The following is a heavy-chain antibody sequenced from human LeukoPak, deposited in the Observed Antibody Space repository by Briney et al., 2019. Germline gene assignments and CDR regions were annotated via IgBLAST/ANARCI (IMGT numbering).Heavy chain of an antibody. D-gene: IGHD6-13*01. V-gene: IGHV1-46*01. J-gene: IGHJ4*02. CDR1: GGTFSSYA. CDR2: INPSGGST. Sequence: GASVKVSCKASGGTFSSYAISWVRQAPGQVLEWMGIINPSGGSTSYAQKFQGRVTMTRDTSTSTVYMELSSLRSEDTAVYYCAREVSSWYVVDYWGQGTLVTVSS. CDR3: AREVSSWYVVDY.